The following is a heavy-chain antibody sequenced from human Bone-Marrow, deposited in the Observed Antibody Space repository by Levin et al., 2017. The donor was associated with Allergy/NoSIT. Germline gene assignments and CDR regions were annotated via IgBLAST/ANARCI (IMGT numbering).Heavy chain of an antibody. D-gene: IGHD3-16*01. J-gene: IGHJ4*02. CDR3: ARGGHFAFDY. CDR1: GGTFSSST. Sequence: GASVKVSCWASGGTFSSSTITWVRQAPGQGLSWMGRINPVLGITNYAQKFQDRVTITTDKSTTTAYMELSSLKSEDTAVYYCARGGHFAFDYWGQGTLVTVSS. CDR2: INPVLGIT. V-gene: IGHV1-69*02.